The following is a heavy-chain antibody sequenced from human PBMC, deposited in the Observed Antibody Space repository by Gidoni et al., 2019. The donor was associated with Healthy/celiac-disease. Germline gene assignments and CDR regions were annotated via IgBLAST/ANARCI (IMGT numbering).Heavy chain of an antibody. Sequence: QVQLVQSGAEVQKPGSSVKVSCTASVGTFSSYTISWVRQAPGQGLEWMGRIIPILGIANYAQKFQGRVTITADKSTSTAYMELSSLRSEDTAVYYCARAPGGNSVGFDYWGQGTLVTVSS. CDR3: ARAPGGNSVGFDY. CDR2: IIPILGIA. J-gene: IGHJ4*02. V-gene: IGHV1-69*02. D-gene: IGHD2-21*02. CDR1: VGTFSSYT.